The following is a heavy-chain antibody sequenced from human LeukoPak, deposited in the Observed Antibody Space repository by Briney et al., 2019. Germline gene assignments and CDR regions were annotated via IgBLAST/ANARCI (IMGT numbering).Heavy chain of an antibody. D-gene: IGHD6-13*01. CDR2: IKQDGSEK. J-gene: IGHJ3*02. CDR3: ARDSLGSRNSAFDI. V-gene: IGHV3-7*01. Sequence: GGSLRLSCAASGFIFSNYWMSWVRQAPGKGLEWVANIKQDGSEKYYVDSVKGRFTISRDNAKNTLYLQMNSLRAEDTAVYYCARDSLGSRNSAFDIWGQGTMVTVSS. CDR1: GFIFSNYW.